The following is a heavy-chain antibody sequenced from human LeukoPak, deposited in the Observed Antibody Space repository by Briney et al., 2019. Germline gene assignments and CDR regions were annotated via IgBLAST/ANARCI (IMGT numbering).Heavy chain of an antibody. CDR1: GGSISSGDYY. CDR2: IYYSGST. D-gene: IGHD3-22*01. CDR3: ARALDYYDSRGYSFFDY. J-gene: IGHJ4*02. Sequence: SETLSLTCTVSGGSISSGDYYWSWIRQPPGKGLEWIGYIYYSGSTYYNPSLKSRVTISVDTSKNQFSLKLSSVTAADTAVYYCARALDYYDSRGYSFFDYWGQGTLVTVSS. V-gene: IGHV4-30-4*01.